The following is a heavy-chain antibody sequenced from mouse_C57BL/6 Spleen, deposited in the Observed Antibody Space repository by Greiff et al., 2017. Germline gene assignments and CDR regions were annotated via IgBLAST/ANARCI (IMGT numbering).Heavy chain of an antibody. V-gene: IGHV1-55*01. CDR2: IYPGSGST. Sequence: VQLQQPGAELVKPGASVKMSCKASGYTFTSYWITWVKQRPGQGLEWIGDIYPGSGSTNYNEKFKSKATLTVDTSSSTAYMQLSSLTSEDSAVDYCARDWSTVVHYAMDYWGQGTSVTVSS. CDR3: ARDWSTVVHYAMDY. J-gene: IGHJ4*01. CDR1: GYTFTSYW. D-gene: IGHD1-1*01.